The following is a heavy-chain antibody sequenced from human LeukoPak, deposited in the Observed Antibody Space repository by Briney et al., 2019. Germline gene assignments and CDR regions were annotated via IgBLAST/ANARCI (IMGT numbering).Heavy chain of an antibody. Sequence: PSETLSLTCAVYGGSFSGYYWSWIRQPPGKGLEWIGEINHSGSTNYSPSLKSRVTISVDTSKNQFSLKLSSVTAANTAVYYCARGVYCSGGSCYEDYWGQGTLVTVSS. D-gene: IGHD2-15*01. V-gene: IGHV4-34*01. CDR2: INHSGST. CDR3: ARGVYCSGGSCYEDY. CDR1: GGSFSGYY. J-gene: IGHJ4*02.